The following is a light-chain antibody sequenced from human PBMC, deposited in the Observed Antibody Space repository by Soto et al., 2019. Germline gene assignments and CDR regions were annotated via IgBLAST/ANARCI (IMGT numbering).Light chain of an antibody. Sequence: DIVMTQTPLSSPVTLGQPASISCRSSQSLVHSDGNTYLSWLHQRPGQPPRLLIYKISNRVSGVPDRFSGSGAGTAFILKISRVEAEGVGVYYCMQATQFPLTFGGGTKVDIK. CDR1: QSLVHSDGNTY. CDR2: KIS. CDR3: MQATQFPLT. J-gene: IGKJ4*01. V-gene: IGKV2-24*01.